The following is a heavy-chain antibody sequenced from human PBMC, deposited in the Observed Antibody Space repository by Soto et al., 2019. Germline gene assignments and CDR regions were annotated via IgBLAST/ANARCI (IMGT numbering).Heavy chain of an antibody. CDR1: GGTFSSYA. Sequence: SVKVSCKASGGTFSSYAISWVRQAPGQGLEWMGGIIPIFGTANYAQRFQGRVTITADESTSTAYMELSSLRSEDTAVYYCTRHALQYCGGDCYLLPYFDLWGRGTLVTVSS. D-gene: IGHD2-21*02. CDR2: IIPIFGTA. V-gene: IGHV1-69*13. CDR3: TRHALQYCGGDCYLLPYFDL. J-gene: IGHJ2*01.